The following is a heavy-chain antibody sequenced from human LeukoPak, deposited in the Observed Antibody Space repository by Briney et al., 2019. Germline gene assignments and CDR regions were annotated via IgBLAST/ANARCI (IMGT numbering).Heavy chain of an antibody. CDR1: GFTFSSYE. CDR2: ISSSGSTI. V-gene: IGHV3-48*03. J-gene: IGHJ3*02. D-gene: IGHD3-16*01. CDR3: AKDFHRLGEFDAFHI. Sequence: GGSLRLSRAASGFTFSSYEMNWVRQAPGKGLEWVSYISSSGSTIYYADSVKGRFTISRDNAKNSLYLQMNSLRAEDTALYYCAKDFHRLGEFDAFHIWGQGTMVTVSS.